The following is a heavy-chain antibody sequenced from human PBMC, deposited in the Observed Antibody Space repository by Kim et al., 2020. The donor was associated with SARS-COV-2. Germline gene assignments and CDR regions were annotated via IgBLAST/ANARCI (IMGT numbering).Heavy chain of an antibody. Sequence: GGSLRLSCAASGFTFSSYAMSWVRQAPGKGLEWVSAISGSGGSTYYADSVKGRFTISRDNSKNTLYLQMNSLRAEDTAVYYCAKLLRQQLVRGFLIDYWGQGTLVTVSS. D-gene: IGHD6-13*01. CDR2: ISGSGGST. V-gene: IGHV3-23*01. CDR1: GFTFSSYA. J-gene: IGHJ4*02. CDR3: AKLLRQQLVRGFLIDY.